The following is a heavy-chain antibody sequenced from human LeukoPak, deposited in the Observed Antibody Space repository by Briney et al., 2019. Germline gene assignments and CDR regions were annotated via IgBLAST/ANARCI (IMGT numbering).Heavy chain of an antibody. D-gene: IGHD5-12*01. CDR3: AKDGHSGYDTPYYFDY. V-gene: IGHV3-23*01. CDR2: VGGSGNST. J-gene: IGHJ4*02. CDR1: GFTFTSYA. Sequence: GGSLRLSCAASGFTFTSYAMSWVRQAPGKGLEWVSGVGGSGNSTYYADSVKGRFTISRDNSKNTLYLQMNSLRAEDTAVYYCAKDGHSGYDTPYYFDYWGQGTLVTVSS.